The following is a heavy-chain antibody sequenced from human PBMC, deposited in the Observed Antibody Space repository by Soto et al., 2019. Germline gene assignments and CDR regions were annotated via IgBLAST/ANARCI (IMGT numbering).Heavy chain of an antibody. Sequence: PGESLKISCKGSGYSFTSYRISWVRQMPGKGLEWMGRIDPSDSYTNYSPSFQGHVTISADKSISTAYLQWSSLKASDTAMYYCARRSGSYYHYYYYGMDVWGQGTTVTVSS. V-gene: IGHV5-10-1*01. CDR2: IDPSDSYT. J-gene: IGHJ6*02. CDR1: GYSFTSYR. CDR3: ARRSGSYYHYYYYGMDV. D-gene: IGHD1-26*01.